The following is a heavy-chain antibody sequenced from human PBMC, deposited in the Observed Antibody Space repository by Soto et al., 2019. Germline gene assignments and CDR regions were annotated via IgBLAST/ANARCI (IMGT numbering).Heavy chain of an antibody. CDR3: ARERPIVGALWAFDI. Sequence: PGGSLRLSCAASGFTFSSYAMHWVRQAPGKGLEWVAVISYDGSNKYYADSVKGRFTISRDNAKNSLYLQMNSLRAEDTAVYYCARERPIVGALWAFDIWGQGTMVTVSS. V-gene: IGHV3-30-3*01. J-gene: IGHJ3*02. CDR1: GFTFSSYA. D-gene: IGHD1-26*01. CDR2: ISYDGSNK.